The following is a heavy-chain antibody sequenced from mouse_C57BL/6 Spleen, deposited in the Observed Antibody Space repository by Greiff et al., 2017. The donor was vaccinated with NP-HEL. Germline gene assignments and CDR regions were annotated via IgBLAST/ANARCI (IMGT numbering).Heavy chain of an antibody. CDR2: ISSGGSYT. D-gene: IGHD1-1*01. Sequence: EVKLVESGGDLVKPGGSLKLSCAASGFTFSSYGMSWVRQTPDKRLEWVATISSGGSYTYYPDSVKGRFTISRDNAKNTLYLQLSRLKSEDTAMYYCASYGSSSWFAYWGQGTLVTVSA. CDR1: GFTFSSYG. V-gene: IGHV5-6*01. CDR3: ASYGSSSWFAY. J-gene: IGHJ3*01.